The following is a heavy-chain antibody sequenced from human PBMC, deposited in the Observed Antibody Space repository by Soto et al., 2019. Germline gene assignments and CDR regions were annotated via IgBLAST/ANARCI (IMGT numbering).Heavy chain of an antibody. J-gene: IGHJ4*02. CDR2: VYHTGST. CDR1: GGSISSYY. V-gene: IGHV4-59*12. Sequence: SETLSLTCTVSGGSISSYYWSWIRQPPGKGLEWIGEVYHTGSTKNNPSLKNRATISLDKSNNQFCLKLEAVTAAYTAVYYCATRPPRIGVTVLPIPAWGQGTLVTVSS. D-gene: IGHD3-3*01. CDR3: ATRPPRIGVTVLPIPA.